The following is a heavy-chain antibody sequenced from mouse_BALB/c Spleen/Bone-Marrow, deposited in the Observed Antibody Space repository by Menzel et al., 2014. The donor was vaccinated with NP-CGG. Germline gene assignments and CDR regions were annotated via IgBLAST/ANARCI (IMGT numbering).Heavy chain of an antibody. J-gene: IGHJ2*01. CDR2: ISYDGNN. D-gene: IGHD2-10*02. Sequence: DVKLQESGPGLVKPPQSLSLTCSVTGYSITSGYYCNWIRQFPGNKLEWMGYISYDGNNNYNPSLKNRISITRDTSKNQFFLRLNSVTTEDTATYYCARRGYGNLDYWGQGTTLTVSS. CDR3: ARRGYGNLDY. CDR1: GYSITSGYY. V-gene: IGHV3-6*02.